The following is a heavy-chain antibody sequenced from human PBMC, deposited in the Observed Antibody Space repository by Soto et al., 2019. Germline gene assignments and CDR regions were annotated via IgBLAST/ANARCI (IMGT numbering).Heavy chain of an antibody. CDR2: IVDGGVIT. CDR3: AKVSPHCRAGTCYTFSGDF. Sequence: VQLLESGGALVQSGGSLRLSCAASGFTFKSYAMNWVRQAPGKGLEWVSPIVDGGVITYYADSVKGRFTVSRDDSKNTLYLQMNSLRVDDTAVYYCAKVSPHCRAGTCYTFSGDFWGQGTLVTVSS. J-gene: IGHJ4*02. CDR1: GFTFKSYA. D-gene: IGHD2-15*01. V-gene: IGHV3-23*01.